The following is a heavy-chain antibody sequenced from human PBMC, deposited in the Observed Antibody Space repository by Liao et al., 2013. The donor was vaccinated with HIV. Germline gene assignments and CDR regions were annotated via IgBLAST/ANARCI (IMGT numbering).Heavy chain of an antibody. Sequence: QLQLQESGPGLVKPSETLSLTCTVSGGSISSSSYYWGWIRQPPGKGLEWIGTMYYTGSTDYNASLKSQVTISVDTSKNQFSLKLRSVTAADTAVYYCARGDVAGFGAFDIWGQGTMVTVSS. CDR3: ARGDVAGFGAFDI. V-gene: IGHV4-39*07. J-gene: IGHJ3*02. D-gene: IGHD3-10*01. CDR2: MYYTGST. CDR1: GGSISSSSYY.